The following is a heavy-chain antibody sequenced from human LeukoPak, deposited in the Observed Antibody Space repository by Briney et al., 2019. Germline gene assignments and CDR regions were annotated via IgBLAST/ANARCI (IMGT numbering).Heavy chain of an antibody. CDR2: IHASGST. CDR1: GGSIGSGRYS. Sequence: SQTLSLTCTVSGGSIGSGRYSWNWIRQPAGKGLEWIGLIHASGSTTYNPSLKSRVTISVDTSKNQFSLNLSSVTAADTAVYYCARGPTLTTDYWGQGTLVTVSS. V-gene: IGHV4-61*02. D-gene: IGHD4-17*01. CDR3: ARGPTLTTDY. J-gene: IGHJ4*02.